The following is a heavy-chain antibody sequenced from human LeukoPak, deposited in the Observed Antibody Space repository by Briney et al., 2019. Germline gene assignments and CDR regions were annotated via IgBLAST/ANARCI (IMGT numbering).Heavy chain of an antibody. D-gene: IGHD3-22*01. CDR2: ISWNSGSI. CDR1: GLTFDDYA. CDR3: AKETYYYDSSGYYGVIDY. J-gene: IGHJ4*02. Sequence: QPGRSLRLSCAASGLTFDDYAMHWVRQAPGKGLGWVSGISWNSGSIGYADSVKGRFTISRDNAKNSLYLQMNSLRAEDTALYYCAKETYYYDSSGYYGVIDYWGQGTLVTVSS. V-gene: IGHV3-9*01.